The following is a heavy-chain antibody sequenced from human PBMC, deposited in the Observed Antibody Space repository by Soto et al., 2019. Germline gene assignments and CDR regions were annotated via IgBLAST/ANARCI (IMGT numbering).Heavy chain of an antibody. CDR2: ISSSGSTI. Sequence: EVQLVESGGGLVQPGGSLRLSCAASGFTFSSYEMNWVRQAPGKGLEWVSYISSSGSTIYYADSVKGRFTISRDNAKNSLYLQMNSLRAEDTAVYYCARGGAALFLWYFDYWGQGTLVTVSS. CDR1: GFTFSSYE. CDR3: ARGGAALFLWYFDY. J-gene: IGHJ4*02. D-gene: IGHD3-3*01. V-gene: IGHV3-48*03.